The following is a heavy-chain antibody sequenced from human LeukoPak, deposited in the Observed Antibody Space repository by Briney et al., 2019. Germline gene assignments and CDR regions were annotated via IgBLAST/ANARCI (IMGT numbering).Heavy chain of an antibody. D-gene: IGHD6-13*01. CDR1: GGSINNYY. J-gene: IGHJ4*02. CDR3: ARGSGYSSSWSY. Sequence: SETLSLTCTVSGGSINNYYWNWIRQPPGKGLEWIGYIYYSGSASYNPSLKSRVTISVDTSKSQFSLRLSSVTAADTAVYYCARGSGYSSSWSYWGQGTLVTVSS. CDR2: IYYSGSA. V-gene: IGHV4-59*01.